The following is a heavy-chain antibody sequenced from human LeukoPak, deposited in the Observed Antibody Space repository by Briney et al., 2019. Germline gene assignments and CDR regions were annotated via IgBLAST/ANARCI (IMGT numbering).Heavy chain of an antibody. J-gene: IGHJ5*02. CDR3: ARDMGELLKVWFDP. V-gene: IGHV3-48*04. Sequence: PGGSLRLSCAASGFTFSNYALSWVRQAPGKGLEWVSYISSSGSTIYYADSVKGRFTISRDNAKNSLYLQMNSLRAEDTAVYYCARDMGELLKVWFDPWGQGTLVTVSS. CDR1: GFTFSNYA. D-gene: IGHD1-26*01. CDR2: ISSSGSTI.